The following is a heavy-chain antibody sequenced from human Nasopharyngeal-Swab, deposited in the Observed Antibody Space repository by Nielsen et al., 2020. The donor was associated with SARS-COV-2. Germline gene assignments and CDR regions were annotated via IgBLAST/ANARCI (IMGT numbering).Heavy chain of an antibody. D-gene: IGHD6-13*01. J-gene: IGHJ4*02. CDR2: IYYSGST. CDR3: ARDPYAYSSSWYDDSGYFDY. V-gene: IGHV4-59*12. Sequence: WIRQPPGKGLEWIGYIYYSGSTSYNPSLKSRVTMSVDTSKNQFSLKLSSVTAADTAVYYCARDPYAYSSSWYDDSGYFDYWGQGTLVTVSS.